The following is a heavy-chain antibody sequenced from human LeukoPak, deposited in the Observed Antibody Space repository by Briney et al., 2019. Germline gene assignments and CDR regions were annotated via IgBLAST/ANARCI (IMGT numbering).Heavy chain of an antibody. J-gene: IGHJ4*02. CDR1: GGSISSSNW. D-gene: IGHD6-19*01. V-gene: IGHV4-4*02. CDR2: MYLGGTT. CDR3: AGLEGRYSTDWFYFFDY. Sequence: PSETLSLTCAVSGGSISSSNWWSWPRQPPGKGLVWIGEMYLGGTTNFNPSLKSRVTILIDKSKNQLSLQLPSVTAADTAVYYCAGLEGRYSTDWFYFFDYWGQGALVTVSS.